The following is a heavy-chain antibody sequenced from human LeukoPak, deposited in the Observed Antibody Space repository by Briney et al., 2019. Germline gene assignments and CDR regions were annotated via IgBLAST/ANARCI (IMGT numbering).Heavy chain of an antibody. CDR3: ARRVSRVRGAHFFDY. Sequence: SETLSLTCAVSGGSISSSNWWSWVRQPPGKGLEWIGEIYHSGSTNYNPPLKSRVTISVDKSKNQFSLKLSSVTAADTAVYYCARRVSRVRGAHFFDYWGQGTLVTVSS. V-gene: IGHV4-4*02. CDR1: GGSISSSNW. D-gene: IGHD3-10*01. CDR2: IYHSGST. J-gene: IGHJ4*02.